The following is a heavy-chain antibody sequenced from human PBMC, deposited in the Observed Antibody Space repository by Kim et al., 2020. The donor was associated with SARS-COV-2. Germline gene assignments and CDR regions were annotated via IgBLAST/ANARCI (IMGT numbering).Heavy chain of an antibody. J-gene: IGHJ6*02. CDR3: ARDQEDYYGSGSYSGYYYYYYGMDV. CDR1: GGTFSRYA. D-gene: IGHD3-10*01. V-gene: IGHV1-69*04. Sequence: SVKVSCKASGGTFSRYAISWVRQAPGQGLEWMGRIIPILGIANYAQKFQGRVTITADKSTSTAYMELSSLRSEDTAVYYCARDQEDYYGSGSYSGYYYYYYGMDVWGQGTTVTVCS. CDR2: IIPILGIA.